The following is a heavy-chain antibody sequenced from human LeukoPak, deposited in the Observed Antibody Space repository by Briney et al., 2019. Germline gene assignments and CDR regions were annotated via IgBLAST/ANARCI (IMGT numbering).Heavy chain of an antibody. Sequence: SETLSLTCTVSGDSISSGGSYWSWIRQSAGKGLEWIGRIYTSGNTNYNPSLKSRVTISVDMSKNQFSLKLSSVTAADTAVYYCARDGSPYYGSGALHYWGQGTLVTVSS. CDR1: GDSISSGGSY. V-gene: IGHV4-61*02. J-gene: IGHJ4*02. CDR3: ARDGSPYYGSGALHY. CDR2: IYTSGNT. D-gene: IGHD3-10*01.